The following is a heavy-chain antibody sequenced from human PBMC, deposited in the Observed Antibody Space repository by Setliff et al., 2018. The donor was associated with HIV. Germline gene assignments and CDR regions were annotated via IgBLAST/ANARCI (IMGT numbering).Heavy chain of an antibody. CDR3: ATALTANWNYEPHFDY. CDR1: GGTFSTFSSSA. V-gene: IGHV1-69*13. CDR2: VIPIFGTP. D-gene: IGHD1-7*01. Sequence: SVKVSCKASGGTFSTFSSSAISWVRQAPGQGLEWMGGVIPIFGTPKYPQKFQGRVTITADDSTTTAYMELSRLKPDDTAINYGATALTANWNYEPHFDYWGQGSMVTVSS. J-gene: IGHJ4*02.